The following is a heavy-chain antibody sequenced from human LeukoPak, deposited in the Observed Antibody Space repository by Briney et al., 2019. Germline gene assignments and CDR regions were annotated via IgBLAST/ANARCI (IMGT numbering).Heavy chain of an antibody. V-gene: IGHV3-33*06. J-gene: IGHJ4*02. CDR3: AKDHLSYGGNSGIDY. CDR2: IWYDGSNK. CDR1: GFTFSSYG. Sequence: PGRSLRLSCAASGFTFSSYGMHWVRQAPGKGLEWVAVIWYDGSNKYYADSAKGRFTISRDNSKTTLYLQMNSLRAEDTAVYYCAKDHLSYGGNSGIDYWGQGTLVTVSS. D-gene: IGHD4-23*01.